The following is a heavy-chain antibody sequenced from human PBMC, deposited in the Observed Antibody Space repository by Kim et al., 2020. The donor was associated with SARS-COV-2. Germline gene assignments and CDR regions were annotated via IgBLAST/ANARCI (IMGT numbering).Heavy chain of an antibody. V-gene: IGHV2-5*02. D-gene: IGHD6-19*01. CDR1: GFSLSTSGVG. J-gene: IGHJ4*02. Sequence: SGPTLVKPTQTLTLTCTFSGFSLSTSGVGVGWIRQPPGKALEWLALIYWDDDKRYSPSLKSRLTITKDTSKNQVVLTMTNMDPVDTATYYCAHSFGAVAPVPRYFDYWGQGTLVTVSS. CDR3: AHSFGAVAPVPRYFDY. CDR2: IYWDDDK.